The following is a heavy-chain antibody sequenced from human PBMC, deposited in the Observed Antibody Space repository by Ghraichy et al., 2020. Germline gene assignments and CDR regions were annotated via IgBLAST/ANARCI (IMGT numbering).Heavy chain of an antibody. V-gene: IGHV3-48*01. J-gene: IGHJ4*02. CDR3: AREFVDYGGSY. CDR2: ISSSSSTI. D-gene: IGHD4-23*01. Sequence: GESLNISCAASGFTFSSYSMNWVRQAPGKGLEWVSYISSSSSTIYYADSVKGRFTISRDNAKNSLYLQMNSLRAEDTAVYYCAREFVDYGGSYWGQGTLVTVSS. CDR1: GFTFSSYS.